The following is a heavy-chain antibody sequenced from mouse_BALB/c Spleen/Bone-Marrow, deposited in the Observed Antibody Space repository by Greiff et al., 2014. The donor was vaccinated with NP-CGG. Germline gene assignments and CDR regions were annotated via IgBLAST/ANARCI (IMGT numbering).Heavy chain of an antibody. CDR2: IRSKSNNYAT. CDR3: VRHQIYPWYFDV. CDR1: GFTFNTYA. J-gene: IGHJ1*01. D-gene: IGHD2-1*01. Sequence: EVQLVESGGGLVQPKGSLKLPCAASGFTFNTYAMNWVRQAPGKGLEWVARIRSKSNNYATYYADSVKDRFTISRDDSQNMLYLQMHNLKTEDTAMYYCVRHQIYPWYFDVWGAGTTVTVSS. V-gene: IGHV10-1*02.